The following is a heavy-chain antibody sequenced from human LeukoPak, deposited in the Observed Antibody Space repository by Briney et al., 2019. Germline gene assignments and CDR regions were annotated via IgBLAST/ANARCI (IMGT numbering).Heavy chain of an antibody. CDR3: ATRYCSGTSCFRGAFDV. J-gene: IGHJ3*01. Sequence: GGSLRLSCAASGFTVSGNYMSWVRQAPGKGLEWVSLIYSGGDTYYADSVKGRFTISRDNSQNTLYLQMNNLRPDDTAVYYCATRYCSGTSCFRGAFDVWGQGTMVTVSS. D-gene: IGHD2-2*01. CDR1: GFTVSGNY. CDR2: IYSGGDT. V-gene: IGHV3-66*02.